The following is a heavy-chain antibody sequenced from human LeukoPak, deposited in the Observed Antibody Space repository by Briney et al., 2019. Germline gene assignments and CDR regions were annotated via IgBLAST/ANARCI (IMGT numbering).Heavy chain of an antibody. CDR1: GFTFSRYW. CDR3: AKDLSVLVRFGESSRERWFDP. CDR2: IKQDGSEK. D-gene: IGHD3-10*01. J-gene: IGHJ5*02. V-gene: IGHV3-7*04. Sequence: GGSLRLSCAASGFTFSRYWMTWVRQAPGKGLELVANIKQDGSEKYYVDSVKGRFTISRDNTKNSLYLQMNSLRAEDTAVYYCAKDLSVLVRFGESSRERWFDPWGQGTLVTVSS.